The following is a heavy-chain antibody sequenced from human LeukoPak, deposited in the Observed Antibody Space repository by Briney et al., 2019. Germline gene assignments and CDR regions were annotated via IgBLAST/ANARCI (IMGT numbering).Heavy chain of an antibody. CDR1: GFTFSSYS. Sequence: GGSLRLSCAASGFTFSSYSMNWVRQAPGKGLEWVSYISSSSSTIYYADSVKGRFTISRDNAKNSLYLQMNSLRAEDTAVYYCARGPLPGYWGQGTLVTVSS. J-gene: IGHJ4*02. CDR3: ARGPLPGY. V-gene: IGHV3-48*01. CDR2: ISSSSSTI.